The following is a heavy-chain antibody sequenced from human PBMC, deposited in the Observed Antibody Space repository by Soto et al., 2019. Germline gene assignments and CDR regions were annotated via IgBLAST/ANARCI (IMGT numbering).Heavy chain of an antibody. J-gene: IGHJ3*02. CDR3: AATSAAPASPAFDI. Sequence: GASVKVSCKASGYTFTSYGISWVRQAPGQGLEWMGWISAYNGNTNYAQKLQGRVTMTTDTSTSTAYMELRSLRSDDTAVYYCAATSAAPASPAFDIWGQGTMVTVSS. CDR2: ISAYNGNT. V-gene: IGHV1-18*01. D-gene: IGHD6-13*01. CDR1: GYTFTSYG.